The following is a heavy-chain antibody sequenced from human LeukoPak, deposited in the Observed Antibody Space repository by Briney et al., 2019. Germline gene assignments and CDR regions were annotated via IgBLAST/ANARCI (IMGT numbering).Heavy chain of an antibody. CDR2: IIPIFGTA. CDR1: GGTFSSYA. Sequence: SVKVSCKASGGTFSSYAISWVRQAPGQGLEWMGGIIPIFGTANYAQKFQGRVTITADESTSTAYMELCSLRSEDTAVYYCARGLGIAAMSYFDYWGQGTLVTVSS. V-gene: IGHV1-69*13. J-gene: IGHJ4*02. CDR3: ARGLGIAAMSYFDY. D-gene: IGHD2-2*01.